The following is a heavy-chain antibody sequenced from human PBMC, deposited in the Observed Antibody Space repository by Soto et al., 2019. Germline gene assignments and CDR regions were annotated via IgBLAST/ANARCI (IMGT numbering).Heavy chain of an antibody. V-gene: IGHV1-69*01. CDR1: GGTFSRYA. D-gene: IGHD3-10*01. Sequence: QVQLVQSGAEVKKPGSSVKVSCKASGGTFSRYAFSWVRQAPGQGLAWMGGIVPIYGTRGFAQKFQGRLTITADEPTRTAYMEVSSLRYEDTAVYYCARDLDYYGSGSHYYYGMGVWGQGTTVTVSS. CDR2: IVPIYGTR. CDR3: ARDLDYYGSGSHYYYGMGV. J-gene: IGHJ6*02.